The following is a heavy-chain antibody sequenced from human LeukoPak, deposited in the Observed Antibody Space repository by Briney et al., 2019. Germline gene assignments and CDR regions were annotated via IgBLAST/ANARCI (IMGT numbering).Heavy chain of an antibody. CDR2: INPNSGGT. CDR3: ARPSYYYDSSGYSDF. CDR1: GYTFTGYY. J-gene: IGHJ4*02. D-gene: IGHD3-22*01. Sequence: GASVKVSCKASGYTFTGYYMHWVRQAPGQGLEWMGWINPNSGGTNYAQKFQGRVTMTRDTSISTAYMELSRLRSDDTAVYYCARPSYYYDSSGYSDFWGQGTLVTVSS. V-gene: IGHV1-2*02.